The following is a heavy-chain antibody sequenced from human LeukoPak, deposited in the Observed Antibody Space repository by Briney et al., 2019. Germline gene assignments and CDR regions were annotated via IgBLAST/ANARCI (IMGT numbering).Heavy chain of an antibody. D-gene: IGHD6-13*01. CDR1: GDSISSSNW. CDR3: ARGDSSSNY. V-gene: IGHV4-4*02. CDR2: IYNSGST. Sequence: SGTLSLTCAVSGDSISSSNWWSLVRQPPGKGLEWIGEIYNSGSTNYNPSLKSRVTISVDKSKNQLSLKLNSATAADTAVYYCARGDSSSNYWGQGTLVTVSS. J-gene: IGHJ4*02.